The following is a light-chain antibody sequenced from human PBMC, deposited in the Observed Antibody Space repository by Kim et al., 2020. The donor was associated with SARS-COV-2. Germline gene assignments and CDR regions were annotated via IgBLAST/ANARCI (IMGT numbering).Light chain of an antibody. J-gene: IGKJ5*01. Sequence: SPGERGNLPCRASQSVNDKHLAWYEQRHGRAPRLLIYGASSGATGIPARLSESESGTDFTHTISRLAPEDFAVYYCQQYGSSPMDVGQGTRLEIK. CDR2: GAS. CDR3: QQYGSSPMD. V-gene: IGKV3-20*01. CDR1: QSVNDKH.